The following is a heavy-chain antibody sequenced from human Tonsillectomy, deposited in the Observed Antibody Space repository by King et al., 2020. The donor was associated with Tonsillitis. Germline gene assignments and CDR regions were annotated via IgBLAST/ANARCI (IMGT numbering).Heavy chain of an antibody. CDR2: INPSGGST. CDR1: GYTFTSYY. V-gene: IGHV1-46*03. D-gene: IGHD2-15*01. Sequence: GQLVQSGAEVKKPGASVKVSCKASGYTFTSYYMHWVRQAPGQGLEWMGIINPSGGSTSYAQKFQGRVTMTRDTSTSTVYMELSSLRSEDTAVYYCARGEGIVVVVAATEFDPWGQGTLVTVSS. CDR3: ARGEGIVVVVAATEFDP. J-gene: IGHJ5*02.